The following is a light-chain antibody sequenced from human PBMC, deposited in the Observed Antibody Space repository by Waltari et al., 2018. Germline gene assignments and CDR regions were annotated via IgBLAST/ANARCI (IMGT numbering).Light chain of an antibody. CDR3: QQCYGNPIT. CDR2: GAS. CDR1: QSLSNY. Sequence: DLPMTQSPSSLSASIGDSVTITCRASQSLSNYVNWYQQLPGKAPKLLVYGASNVPSGVPSRFSGSGSGTEFTLTISSLQPEDFATYSCQQCYGNPITFGGGTKVDI. V-gene: IGKV1-39*01. J-gene: IGKJ4*01.